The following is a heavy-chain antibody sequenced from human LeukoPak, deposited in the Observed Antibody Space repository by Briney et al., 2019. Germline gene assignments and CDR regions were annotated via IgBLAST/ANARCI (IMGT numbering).Heavy chain of an antibody. V-gene: IGHV4-30-4*01. CDR1: GDSISTADFY. J-gene: IGHJ4*02. Sequence: SETLSLTCTVPGDSISTADFYWSWVRQPPGKCLECLGFIYCSGSTYYNPSLKSRVTVSKATSKNQSSLKVRSMTAADTAVYYCARVRDGYPGYFDYWGQGTLVSVSS. D-gene: IGHD5-24*01. CDR3: ARVRDGYPGYFDY. CDR2: IYCSGST.